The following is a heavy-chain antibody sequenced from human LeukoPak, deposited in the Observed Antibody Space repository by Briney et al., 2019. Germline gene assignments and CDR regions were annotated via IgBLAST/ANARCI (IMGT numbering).Heavy chain of an antibody. Sequence: GGSLRLSCAASGFTFSSYWMNWARQAPGKGLEWVSAISNNGGYTYYADSVQGRFTISRDNSKSTLCPQMNSLRAEDTAVYYCAKQLGYCSDGSCYFPYRGQGTLVTVSS. D-gene: IGHD2-15*01. V-gene: IGHV3-23*01. CDR1: GFTFSSYW. J-gene: IGHJ4*02. CDR3: AKQLGYCSDGSCYFPY. CDR2: ISNNGGYT.